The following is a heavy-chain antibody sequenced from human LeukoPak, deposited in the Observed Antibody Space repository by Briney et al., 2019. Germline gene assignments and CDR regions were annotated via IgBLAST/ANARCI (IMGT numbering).Heavy chain of an antibody. CDR3: ARERWEPPYYYFGLDV. CDR1: GGIFNSYA. CDR2: IIPFFGTP. V-gene: IGHV1-69*13. Sequence: SVKVSCKASGGIFNSYAISWVRQAPGQGLEWMGGIIPFFGTPNYAQKFQGRVTLIADESTSTAYMELSSLRFDDTAVYYCARERWEPPYYYFGLDVWGQGTTVTVSS. J-gene: IGHJ6*02. D-gene: IGHD1-26*01.